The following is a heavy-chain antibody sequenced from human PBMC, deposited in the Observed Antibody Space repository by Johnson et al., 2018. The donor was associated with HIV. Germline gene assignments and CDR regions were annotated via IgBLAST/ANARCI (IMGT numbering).Heavy chain of an antibody. CDR1: GFTFSDYY. D-gene: IGHD3-3*01. CDR3: ARDRPSSSFWSGYDAFDI. CDR2: INWIGGST. J-gene: IGHJ3*02. V-gene: IGHV3-20*04. Sequence: VQLVESGGGLVKPGGSLRLSCAASGFTFSDYYMSWIRQAPGKGLEWVSGINWIGGSTGYADSVKGRFTISRDNAKNSLYLQMNSLRAEDTAVYYCARDRPSSSFWSGYDAFDIWGQGTMVTVSS.